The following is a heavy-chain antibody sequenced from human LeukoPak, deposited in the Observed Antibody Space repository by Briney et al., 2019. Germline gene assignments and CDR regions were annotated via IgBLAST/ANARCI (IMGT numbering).Heavy chain of an antibody. CDR2: ISYSGST. CDR1: GGSINNYH. J-gene: IGHJ4*02. D-gene: IGHD7-27*01. Sequence: SETLSLTCTVSGGSINNYHWGWIRQPPGKGLEWIGYISYSGSTTYIPSLKSRVTILVDTSKSQFSLQLSSVTAADTAVYFCARGFRGDNFDYWGQGTLVTVSS. CDR3: ARGFRGDNFDY. V-gene: IGHV4-59*08.